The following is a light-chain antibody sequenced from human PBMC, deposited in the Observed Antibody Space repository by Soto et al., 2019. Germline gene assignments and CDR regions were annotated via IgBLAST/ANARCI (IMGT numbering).Light chain of an antibody. Sequence: QSALTQPRSVSGSPGQSVTISCTGSSTDVGGYNSVSWYQQHPGKAPKLMIYDVSKRPSGVPDRFSGSKSGNTASLTISGLQAEDEADYYCCSYAGTYTYVFGTGTK. CDR2: DVS. CDR3: CSYAGTYTYV. V-gene: IGLV2-11*01. CDR1: STDVGGYNS. J-gene: IGLJ1*01.